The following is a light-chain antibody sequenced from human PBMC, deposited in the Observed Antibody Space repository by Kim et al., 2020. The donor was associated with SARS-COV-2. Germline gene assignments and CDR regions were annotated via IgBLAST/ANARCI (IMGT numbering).Light chain of an antibody. CDR3: KSRDSSGDLRV. CDR2: GKN. V-gene: IGLV3-19*01. CDR1: RLRSYY. J-gene: IGLJ3*02. Sequence: ALGQTVRITCQGDRLRSYYASWYQQKPGQAPVLVIYGKNNRPSGIPDRFSGSSSGTTASLSITGAQAEDEADYYCKSRDSSGDLRVFGGGTQLTVL.